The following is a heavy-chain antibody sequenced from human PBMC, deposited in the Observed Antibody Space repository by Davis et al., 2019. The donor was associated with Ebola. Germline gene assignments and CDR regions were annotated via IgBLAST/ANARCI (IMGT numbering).Heavy chain of an antibody. J-gene: IGHJ6*02. CDR3: ARGEVRYCSSTSCYNYGMEV. V-gene: IGHV4-34*01. Sequence: SETLSLTCAVYGCSFSGYYWSWIRQPPGKGLEWIGDINHSGSTNYNPSLKSRVIISVDTSKNQFSLKLSSVTAADTAVYYCARGEVRYCSSTSCYNYGMEVWGQGTTVTVSS. D-gene: IGHD2-2*02. CDR2: INHSGST. CDR1: GCSFSGYY.